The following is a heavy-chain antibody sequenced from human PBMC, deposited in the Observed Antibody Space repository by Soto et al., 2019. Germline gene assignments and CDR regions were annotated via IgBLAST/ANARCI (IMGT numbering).Heavy chain of an antibody. Sequence: QVQLQESGPGLVKPSETLSLTCTVSGGSISTFYWSWIRQPPGKELEWIGLMSSSGNTAYNPSLKSRVTISLDTSTNQFSLKMNSVTAADTAVYYCARDGVGPFDYWGQGTLVTVSS. D-gene: IGHD1-26*01. J-gene: IGHJ4*02. CDR3: ARDGVGPFDY. CDR1: GGSISTFY. V-gene: IGHV4-59*01. CDR2: MSSSGNT.